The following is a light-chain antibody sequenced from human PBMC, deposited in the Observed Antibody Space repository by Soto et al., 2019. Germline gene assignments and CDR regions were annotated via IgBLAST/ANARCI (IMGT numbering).Light chain of an antibody. Sequence: DIQMTQAPSTLSGSVGDRVTITSRAGQTISSWLAWYQQKPGKAPKPLIYKPSTLKSGVPSRFSGSGYGTEFTLTLSSLQPDDFATYYCQHNNSYSEAFGQGTKVELK. CDR2: KPS. V-gene: IGKV1-5*03. CDR3: QHNNSYSEA. J-gene: IGKJ1*01. CDR1: QTISSW.